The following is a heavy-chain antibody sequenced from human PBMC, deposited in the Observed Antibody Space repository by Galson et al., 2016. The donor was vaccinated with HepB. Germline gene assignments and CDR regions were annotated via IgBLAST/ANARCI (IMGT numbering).Heavy chain of an antibody. CDR2: ISSDGSKE. Sequence: SLRLSCAASGFTFSRYTMHWVRQAPGKGLEWVAVISSDGSKEYYADSVKGRFTISRDNSRNTLYLRMNSLRAEDAAVYYCAKDNAAWLVDYWGQGSLVTVSS. D-gene: IGHD6-19*01. CDR1: GFTFSRYT. CDR3: AKDNAAWLVDY. J-gene: IGHJ4*02. V-gene: IGHV3-30-3*01.